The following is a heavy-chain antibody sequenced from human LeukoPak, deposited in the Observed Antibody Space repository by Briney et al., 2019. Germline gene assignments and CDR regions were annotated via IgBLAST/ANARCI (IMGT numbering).Heavy chain of an antibody. D-gene: IGHD6-19*01. CDR1: GYRFNRYW. J-gene: IGHJ6*02. Sequence: GESLKISFKGSGYRFNRYWIGWVRQMPGKGLGWMGIIYPGYSDTRYSPSFQGQVNIPADKSINTAYLQWSSLKASDTSMYYCARLGTSSGWYGANYGMDVWGQGTTVTVSS. CDR3: ARLGTSSGWYGANYGMDV. CDR2: IYPGYSDT. V-gene: IGHV5-51*01.